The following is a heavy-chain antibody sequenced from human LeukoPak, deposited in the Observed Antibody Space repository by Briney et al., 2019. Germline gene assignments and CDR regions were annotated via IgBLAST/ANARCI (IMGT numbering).Heavy chain of an antibody. CDR1: GFTFSSYN. CDR2: ISSSGSNM. Sequence: AGGYLRLSCAASGFTFSSYNMNWVRQAPGKGLEWVSFISSSGSNMFYVDSVKGRFTISRDNAKNSVYLQMNSLRAEDTAVYYCARETRGVSFDYWAQGTLVTVSS. J-gene: IGHJ4*02. CDR3: ARETRGVSFDY. V-gene: IGHV3-48*01. D-gene: IGHD3-10*01.